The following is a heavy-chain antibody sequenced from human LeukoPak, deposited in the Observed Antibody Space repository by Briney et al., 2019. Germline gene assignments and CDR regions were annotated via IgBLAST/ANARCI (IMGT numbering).Heavy chain of an antibody. V-gene: IGHV4-59*08. CDR3: ERHSDPYYDILTGYYSGLSVGD. CDR1: GGSISSYY. CDR2: IYYSGST. D-gene: IGHD3-9*01. Sequence: SETLSLTCTVSGGSISSYYWSWIRQPPGKGLEWIGYIYYSGSTNYNPSLKSRVTISVDTSKNQFSLKLSSVTAADTAVYYCERHSDPYYDILTGYYSGLSVGDWGQGTLVTVSS. J-gene: IGHJ4*02.